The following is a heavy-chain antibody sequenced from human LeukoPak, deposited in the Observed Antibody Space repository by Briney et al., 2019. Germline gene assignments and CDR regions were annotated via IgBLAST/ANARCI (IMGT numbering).Heavy chain of an antibody. J-gene: IGHJ4*02. D-gene: IGHD4-11*01. CDR3: ARDFPTVTTSYFDY. Sequence: GGSLRLSCAASGFTFSSYEMNWVRQAPGKGLEWVSYISSSGSTIYYADSVKGRFTISRDNAKNSLYLQMNSLRAEDTAVYCCARDFPTVTTSYFDYWGQGTLVTVSS. V-gene: IGHV3-48*03. CDR1: GFTFSSYE. CDR2: ISSSGSTI.